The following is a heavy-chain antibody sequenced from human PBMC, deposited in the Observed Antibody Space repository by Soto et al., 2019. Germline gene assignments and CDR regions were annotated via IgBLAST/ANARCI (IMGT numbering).Heavy chain of an antibody. CDR1: VGSISSSSYY. CDR3: AREGYSYGSYYYYGMDV. J-gene: IGHJ6*02. D-gene: IGHD5-18*01. CDR2: IYYSGST. Sequence: TLSLTCTVSVGSISSSSYYWGWIRQPPGKGLEWIGSIYYSGSTYYNPSLKSRVTISVDTSKNQFSLKLSSVTAADTAVYYCAREGYSYGSYYYYGMDVWGQGTTVTVSS. V-gene: IGHV4-39*02.